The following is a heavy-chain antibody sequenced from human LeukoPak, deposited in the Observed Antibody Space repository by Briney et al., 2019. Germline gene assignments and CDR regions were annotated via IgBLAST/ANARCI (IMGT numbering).Heavy chain of an antibody. CDR3: ARDRDWLLYDY. J-gene: IGHJ4*02. V-gene: IGHV3-33*01. CDR2: VSHDETYK. CDR1: GFLFSSYV. Sequence: GTSLRLSCAGSGFLFSSYVMHWVRQAPGKGLEWVAAVSHDETYKYYADSLRGRVTISRDNSKNTLYLQMHSLRADDTAIYYCARDRDWLLYDYWGQGTLVTVSS. D-gene: IGHD3-9*01.